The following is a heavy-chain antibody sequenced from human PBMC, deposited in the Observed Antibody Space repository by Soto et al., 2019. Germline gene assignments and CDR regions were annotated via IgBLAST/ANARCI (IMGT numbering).Heavy chain of an antibody. Sequence: GGSLRLSCAASGFTFSSYSMNWVRQAPGKGLEWVSSISSSSSYIYYADSGKGRFTISRDNAKNSLYLQMNSLRAEDTAVYYCARDLSGWYYFDYWGQGTLVTVSS. CDR1: GFTFSSYS. CDR3: ARDLSGWYYFDY. CDR2: ISSSSSYI. D-gene: IGHD6-19*01. J-gene: IGHJ4*02. V-gene: IGHV3-21*01.